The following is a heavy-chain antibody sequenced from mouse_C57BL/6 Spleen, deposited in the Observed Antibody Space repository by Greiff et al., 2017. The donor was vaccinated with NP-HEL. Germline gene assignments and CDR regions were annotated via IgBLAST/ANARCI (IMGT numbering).Heavy chain of an antibody. J-gene: IGHJ1*03. Sequence: QVQLKESGPGLVQPSQRLSITCTVSGFSLTSYGVHWVRQSPGKGLEWLGVIWSGGSTDYNAAFISRLSISKDNSKSQVFFKMNSLQADDTAIYYCARGSNYGYFDVWGTGTTVTVSS. CDR1: GFSLTSYG. CDR2: IWSGGST. V-gene: IGHV2-2*01. CDR3: ARGSNYGYFDV. D-gene: IGHD2-5*01.